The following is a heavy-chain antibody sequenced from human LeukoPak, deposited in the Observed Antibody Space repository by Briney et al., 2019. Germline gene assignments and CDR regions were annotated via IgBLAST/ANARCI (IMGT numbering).Heavy chain of an antibody. D-gene: IGHD4-17*01. CDR1: GFTVSSNY. CDR2: IYSGGST. Sequence: PGGSLRLSCAAPGFTVSSNYMSWVRQAPGKGLEWVSVIYSGGSTYYADSVKGRFTISRDNSKNTLYLQMNSLRAEDTAVYYCARVLRTVTTYRDYWGQGTLVTVSS. J-gene: IGHJ4*02. V-gene: IGHV3-53*01. CDR3: ARVLRTVTTYRDY.